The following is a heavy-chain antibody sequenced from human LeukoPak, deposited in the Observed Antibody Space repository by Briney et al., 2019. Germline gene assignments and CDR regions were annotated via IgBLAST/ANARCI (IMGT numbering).Heavy chain of an antibody. D-gene: IGHD6-19*01. Sequence: PSETLSLTCTVSGGSISSYYWSWTRQPAGKGLEWIGRIYTSGSTNYNPSLKSRVTMSVDTSKNQFSLKLSSVTAADTAVYYCARDRSSGWTWGVYFDYWGQGTLVTVSS. V-gene: IGHV4-4*07. J-gene: IGHJ4*02. CDR3: ARDRSSGWTWGVYFDY. CDR2: IYTSGST. CDR1: GGSISSYY.